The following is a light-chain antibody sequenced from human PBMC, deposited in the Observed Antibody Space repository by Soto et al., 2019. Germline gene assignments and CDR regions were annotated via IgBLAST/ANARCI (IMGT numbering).Light chain of an antibody. CDR2: GNR. Sequence: QSVLTQPPSVSGAPGQRVTLSCTGNTSNLGAGYDVHWYQQLPGAAPKLVIFGNRNRPSGVPERFSGSKSGNTASLTISGLQAGEEAVFYCCSYTSSSPLVLGGGTKLPAL. V-gene: IGLV1-40*01. CDR1: TSNLGAGYD. J-gene: IGLJ2*01. CDR3: CSYTSSSPLV.